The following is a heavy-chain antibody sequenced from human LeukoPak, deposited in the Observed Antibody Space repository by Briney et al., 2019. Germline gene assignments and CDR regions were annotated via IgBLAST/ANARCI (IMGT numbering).Heavy chain of an antibody. CDR1: GGSISTYY. V-gene: IGHV4-4*07. J-gene: IGHJ4*02. Sequence: KPSETPSLPCTVSGGSISTYYWGWIPQPPRRGLEWIGRIYASGSTNYNPSLKSRVTMSVDTSKNQFSLKLSSVTAADTAVYYCAREGLRSDFDYWGQGTLVTVSS. CDR3: AREGLRSDFDY. CDR2: IYASGST. D-gene: IGHD4-17*01.